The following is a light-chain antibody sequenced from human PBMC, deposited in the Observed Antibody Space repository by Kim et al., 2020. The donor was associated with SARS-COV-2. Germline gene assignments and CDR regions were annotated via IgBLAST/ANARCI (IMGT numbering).Light chain of an antibody. CDR1: SGSIASNY. J-gene: IGLJ3*02. Sequence: KTVTIACTGSSGSIASNYVQWDQQRPRSAPTSVIYGHNQRPSGVPERFSGSIDSYSNSGSLTISGLTTEDEADYYCQSYDSTTLWVFGGGTQLTVL. CDR3: QSYDSTTLWV. V-gene: IGLV6-57*02. CDR2: GHN.